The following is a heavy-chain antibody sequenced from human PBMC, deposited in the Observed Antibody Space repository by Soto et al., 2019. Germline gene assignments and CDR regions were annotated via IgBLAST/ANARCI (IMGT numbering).Heavy chain of an antibody. Sequence: PSETLSLTCAVYGGSFSGYYWSWIRQPPGKGLEWIGEINHSGSTNYNPSLKSRVTISVDTSKNQFSLKLSSVTAADTAVYYCAREGSYCSGGSCYYSSFDFWGQGTLVTVSS. V-gene: IGHV4-34*01. J-gene: IGHJ4*02. D-gene: IGHD2-15*01. CDR3: AREGSYCSGGSCYYSSFDF. CDR1: GGSFSGYY. CDR2: INHSGST.